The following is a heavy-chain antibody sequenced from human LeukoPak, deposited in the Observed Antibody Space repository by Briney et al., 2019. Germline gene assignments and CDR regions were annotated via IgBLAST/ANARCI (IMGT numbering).Heavy chain of an antibody. Sequence: PGGSLRLSCAASGFTFSYAWMSWVRQAPGRGLEWVSVVYSGGSTYYADSVKGRFTISRDNPKNTLYLQMNSLRAEDTAVYYCARGVTTGTTPYYYAMDVWGQGTTVTVSS. CDR3: ARGVTTGTTPYYYAMDV. D-gene: IGHD1-1*01. V-gene: IGHV3-53*01. J-gene: IGHJ6*02. CDR1: GFTFSYAW. CDR2: VYSGGST.